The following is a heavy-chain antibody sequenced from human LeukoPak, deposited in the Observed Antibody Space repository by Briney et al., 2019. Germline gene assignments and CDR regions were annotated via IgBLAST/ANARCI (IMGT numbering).Heavy chain of an antibody. D-gene: IGHD3-10*01. CDR3: ARDSANAFDI. J-gene: IGHJ3*02. V-gene: IGHV3-33*01. CDR1: GFIFSNYG. Sequence: QPGRSLRLSCAASGFIFSNYGMHWVRQAPGKGLEWVTLIWYDGSNKYYADSVKGRFTISRDNSKNTLYLRMNSLRAEDTAVYYCARDSANAFDIWGQGTMVTVSS. CDR2: IWYDGSNK.